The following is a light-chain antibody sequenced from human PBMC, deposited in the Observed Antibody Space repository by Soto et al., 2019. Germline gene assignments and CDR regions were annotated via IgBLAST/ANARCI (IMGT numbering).Light chain of an antibody. CDR2: GAS. J-gene: IGKJ5*01. Sequence: EIVMTQSPATLSVPPGDRATLSCRASESVRSNLAWYQQKPGQAPRLLIHGASIRAADIPDRFSGSGSGTEFTLTISTLQSEDFAVYYCQQYYDWPTITFGQGTQLE. CDR1: ESVRSN. CDR3: QQYYDWPTIT. V-gene: IGKV3-15*01.